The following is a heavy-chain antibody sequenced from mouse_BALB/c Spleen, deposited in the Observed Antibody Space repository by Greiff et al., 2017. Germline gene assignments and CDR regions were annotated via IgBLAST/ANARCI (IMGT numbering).Heavy chain of an antibody. CDR2: INPGSGGT. D-gene: IGHD2-14*01. Sequence: VQLQESGAELVRPGTSVKVSCKASGYAFTNYLIEWVKQRPGQGLEWIGVINPGSGGTNYNEKFKGKATLTADKSSSTAYMQLSSLTSDDSAVYFCAREGYDEGFAYWGQGTLVTVSA. CDR3: AREGYDEGFAY. CDR1: GYAFTNYL. V-gene: IGHV1-54*01. J-gene: IGHJ3*01.